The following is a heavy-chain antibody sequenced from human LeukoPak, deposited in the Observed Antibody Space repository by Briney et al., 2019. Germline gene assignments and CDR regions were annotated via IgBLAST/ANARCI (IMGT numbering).Heavy chain of an antibody. V-gene: IGHV1-2*06. D-gene: IGHD7-27*01. Sequence: ASVKVSCKASGYTFTGYFMHWVRQAPGQGLEWMGRIDPNSGDTNYAQNFQGRVTMTRDTSISTAYMELSRLRSDDTAVYYCARDLSSTSNWELDYWGQGTLVTVSS. CDR3: ARDLSSTSNWELDY. CDR1: GYTFTGYF. CDR2: IDPNSGDT. J-gene: IGHJ4*02.